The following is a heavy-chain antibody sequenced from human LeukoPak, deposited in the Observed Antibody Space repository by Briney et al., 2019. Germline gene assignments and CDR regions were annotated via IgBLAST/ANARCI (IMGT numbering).Heavy chain of an antibody. J-gene: IGHJ4*02. Sequence: GGSLRLSCAASGFTFSSYWMSWVRQAPGKGLEWVANIKQDGSEKYYVDSVKGRFTISKDNAKNSLYLQMNSLRAEDTAVYYCVWSTYDYFDYWGQGTLVTVSS. CDR3: VWSTYDYFDY. CDR1: GFTFSSYW. CDR2: IKQDGSEK. D-gene: IGHD2/OR15-2a*01. V-gene: IGHV3-7*01.